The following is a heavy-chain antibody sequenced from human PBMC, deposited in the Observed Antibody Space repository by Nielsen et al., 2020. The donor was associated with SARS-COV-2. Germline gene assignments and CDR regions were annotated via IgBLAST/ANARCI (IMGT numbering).Heavy chain of an antibody. CDR2: ISAYNGNT. J-gene: IGHJ4*02. D-gene: IGHD6-19*01. CDR3: ARGVAVAGTSGDFDY. V-gene: IGHV1-18*01. CDR1: GYTFTSYG. Sequence: ASVKVSCKASGYTFTSYGIGWVRQAPGQGLEWMGWISAYNGNTNYAQKLQGRVTMTTDTSTSTAYMELRSLRSDDTAVYYCARGVAVAGTSGDFDYWGQGTLVTVSS.